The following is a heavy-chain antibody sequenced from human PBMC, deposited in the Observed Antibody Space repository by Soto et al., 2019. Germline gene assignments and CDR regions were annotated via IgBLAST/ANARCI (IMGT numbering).Heavy chain of an antibody. J-gene: IGHJ6*03. V-gene: IGHV3-15*01. CDR2: TKSKTDGGTT. CDR3: TTGLSPCSSTSCYVWFGDMDV. CDR1: GFTFSNAW. Sequence: GGSLRLSCAASGFTFSNAWMSWVRQAPGKGLEWVGRTKSKTDGGTTDYAAPVKGRFTISRDDSKNTLYLQMNSLKTEDTAVYYCTTGLSPCSSTSCYVWFGDMDVWGKGTTVTVSS. D-gene: IGHD2-2*01.